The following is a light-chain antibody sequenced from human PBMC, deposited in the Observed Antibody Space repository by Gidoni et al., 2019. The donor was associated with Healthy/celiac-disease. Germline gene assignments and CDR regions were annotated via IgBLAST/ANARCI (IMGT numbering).Light chain of an antibody. V-gene: IGLV2-8*01. J-gene: IGLJ1*01. CDR2: EVS. CDR3: SSYAGSNNFV. CDR1: SSDVGGYNY. Sequence: QSALTQPPSASGSPGQSVTIPCTGTSSDVGGYNYVSWYQQHPGKAPKLMIYEVSKRPSGVPDRFSGSKSGNTASLTVSGLQAEDEVDYYCSSYAGSNNFVFGTGTKVTVL.